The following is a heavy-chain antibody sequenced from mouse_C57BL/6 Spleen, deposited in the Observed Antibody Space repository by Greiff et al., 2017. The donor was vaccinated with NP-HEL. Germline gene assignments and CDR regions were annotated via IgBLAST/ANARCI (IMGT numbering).Heavy chain of an antibody. Sequence: VQLKQPGAELVKPGASVKMSCKASGYTFTSYWITWVKQRPGQGLEWIGDIYPGSGSTNYNEKFKSKATLTVDTSSSTAYMQLSSLTSEDSAVYYCARDYYGSSYVGNYYAMDYWGQGTSVTVSS. D-gene: IGHD1-1*01. V-gene: IGHV1-55*01. CDR1: GYTFTSYW. J-gene: IGHJ4*01. CDR3: ARDYYGSSYVGNYYAMDY. CDR2: IYPGSGST.